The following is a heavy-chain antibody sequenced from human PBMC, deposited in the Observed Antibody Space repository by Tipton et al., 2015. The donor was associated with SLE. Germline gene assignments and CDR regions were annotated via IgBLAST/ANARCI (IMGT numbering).Heavy chain of an antibody. CDR3: ARFPYYYDSSGYQD. D-gene: IGHD3-22*01. J-gene: IGHJ4*02. CDR1: GGSFSGYY. Sequence: TLSLTCAVYGGSFSGYYWSWIRQPPGKGLEWIGEINHSGSTNYNPSLKSRVTISVDTSKNQFSLKLSSVTAADTAVYYCARFPYYYDSSGYQDWGQGTLVTVSS. CDR2: INHSGST. V-gene: IGHV4-34*01.